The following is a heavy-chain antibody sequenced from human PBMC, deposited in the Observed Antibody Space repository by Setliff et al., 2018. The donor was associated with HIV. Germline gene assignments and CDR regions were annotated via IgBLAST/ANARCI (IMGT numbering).Heavy chain of an antibody. CDR2: FYTSGST. D-gene: IGHD3-10*01. CDR3: ARDAGPHYGSGPPLEY. V-gene: IGHV4-4*09. CDR1: GGSFTTYY. J-gene: IGHJ4*02. Sequence: SETLSLTCTVSGGSFTTYYWSWLRQPPGKELEWIGYFYTSGSTNYNPSLKSRVTVSIDTSKNQFSLKLSSVTATDTAVYYCARDAGPHYGSGPPLEYWGQGIQVTVSS.